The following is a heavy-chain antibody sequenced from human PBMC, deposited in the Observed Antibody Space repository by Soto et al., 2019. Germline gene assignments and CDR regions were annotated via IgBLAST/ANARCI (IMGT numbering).Heavy chain of an antibody. V-gene: IGHV1-46*01. Sequence: ASVKVSCKASGYTFTSYYMHWVRQAPGQGLEWMGIIHPSGGSTSYAQKFQGRVTMTRDTSTSTVYMELSSLRSEDTAVYYCARGSVRSSWYGFYFDYWGQGTLVTVSS. CDR1: GYTFTSYY. D-gene: IGHD6-13*01. CDR2: IHPSGGST. J-gene: IGHJ4*02. CDR3: ARGSVRSSWYGFYFDY.